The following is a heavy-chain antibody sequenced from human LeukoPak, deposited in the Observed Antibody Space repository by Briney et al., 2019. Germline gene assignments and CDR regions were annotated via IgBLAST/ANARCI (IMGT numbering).Heavy chain of an antibody. D-gene: IGHD6-13*01. J-gene: IGHJ4*02. CDR1: GFTFSSYS. CDR2: ISSSSYI. CDR3: ARDFGAAAGSH. Sequence: GGSLRLSCAASGFTFSSYSMNWVRQAPGKGLEWVSSISSSSYIYYADSVKGRFTISRDNAKNSLYLQMNSLRAEDTAVYYCARDFGAAAGSHWGQGTLVTVSS. V-gene: IGHV3-21*01.